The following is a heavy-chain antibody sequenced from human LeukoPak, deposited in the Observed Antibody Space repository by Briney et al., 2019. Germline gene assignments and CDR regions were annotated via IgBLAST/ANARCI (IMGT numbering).Heavy chain of an antibody. CDR3: ARDRVRKDCSGGSCYGYFDY. J-gene: IGHJ4*02. CDR1: GGTFSSYA. Sequence: SVKVSCKASGGTFSSYAISWVRQAPGQGLEWMGGIIPIFGTANYAQKFQGRVTITTDESTSTVYMELSSLRSEDTAVYYCARDRVRKDCSGGSCYGYFDYWGQGTLVTVSS. V-gene: IGHV1-69*05. CDR2: IIPIFGTA. D-gene: IGHD2-15*01.